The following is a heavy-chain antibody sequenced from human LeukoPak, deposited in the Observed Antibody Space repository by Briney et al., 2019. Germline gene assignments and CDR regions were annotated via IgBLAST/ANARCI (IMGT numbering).Heavy chain of an antibody. V-gene: IGHV3-53*01. Sequence: AGGSLRLSCAASGFTVSSNYMSWVRQAPGKGLEWVSVIYSGGSTYYADSVKGRFTISRDNSKNTLYLQMNSLRAEDTAVYYCARSLTRNYYFDYWGQGTLVTVSS. D-gene: IGHD2-2*01. CDR3: ARSLTRNYYFDY. CDR2: IYSGGST. CDR1: GFTVSSNY. J-gene: IGHJ4*02.